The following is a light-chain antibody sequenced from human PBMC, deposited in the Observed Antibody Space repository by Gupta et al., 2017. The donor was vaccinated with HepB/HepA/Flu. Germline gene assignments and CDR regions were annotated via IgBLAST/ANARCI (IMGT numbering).Light chain of an antibody. V-gene: IGKV3-20*01. J-gene: IGKJ1*01. CDR2: SAS. CDR1: QRVVSRY. CDR3: QHYDDSPPT. Sequence: IVLTQYPGTLSLSPGEGATLSCRASQRVVSRYLAWYQQRPGQAPRLLIHSASTRATAIPDRFSGSGSGTEFTLTISRLEAEDSAVYFCQHYDDSPPTFGQGTKVEMK.